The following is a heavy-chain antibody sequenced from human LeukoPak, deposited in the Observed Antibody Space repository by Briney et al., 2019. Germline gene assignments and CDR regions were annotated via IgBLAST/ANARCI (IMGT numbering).Heavy chain of an antibody. CDR1: GFTFSSYA. CDR2: ISGSGGST. D-gene: IGHD1-26*01. J-gene: IGHJ1*01. Sequence: PGGSLRLSCAASGFTFSSYAMSWVRQAPGKGLEWVSAISGSGGSTYYADSVKGRFTISRDNSKSTLYLQMNSLRADDTAIYYCAKVPFGELLEYFKHWGQGTLVTVSS. V-gene: IGHV3-23*01. CDR3: AKVPFGELLEYFKH.